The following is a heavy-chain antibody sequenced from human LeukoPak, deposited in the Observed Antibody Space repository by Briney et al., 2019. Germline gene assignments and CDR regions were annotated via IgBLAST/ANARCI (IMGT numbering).Heavy chain of an antibody. D-gene: IGHD3-16*01. Sequence: KPSETLSLTCTVSGGSISSSSYYWGWIRQPPGKGLEWIGSIYYSGSTYYNPSLKSRVTISVDTSKNQFSLKLSSVTAADTAVYYCARGITYYDYVWGSGVDAFDIWGQGTMVTVSS. CDR2: IYYSGST. CDR3: ARGITYYDYVWGSGVDAFDI. CDR1: GGSISSSSYY. J-gene: IGHJ3*02. V-gene: IGHV4-39*01.